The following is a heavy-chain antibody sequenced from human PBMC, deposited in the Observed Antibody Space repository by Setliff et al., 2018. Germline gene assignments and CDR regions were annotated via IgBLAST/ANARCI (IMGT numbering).Heavy chain of an antibody. CDR1: GFTFSNYY. J-gene: IGHJ4*02. V-gene: IGHV3-11*04. CDR3: ARGGETGGRFLMWL. CDR2: IHDSGNPT. D-gene: IGHD3-16*01. Sequence: GGSLRLSCAASGFTFSNYYMTWIRQAPGKGLEWISYIHDSGNPTYYADSVKGRFTISRDNAKNSLYLEMNSLSAEDTAEYYCARGGETGGRFLMWLWGQGTLVTVSS.